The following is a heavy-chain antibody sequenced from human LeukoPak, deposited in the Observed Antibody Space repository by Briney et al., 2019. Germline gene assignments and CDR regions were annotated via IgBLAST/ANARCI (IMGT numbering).Heavy chain of an antibody. CDR1: GHSLINSYY. V-gene: IGHV4-38-2*02. CDR3: ARADDSSGFSSFQH. CDR2: IYHSGST. J-gene: IGHJ1*01. D-gene: IGHD3-22*01. Sequence: PSETLSLTCIVSGHSLINSYYWGWIRQPPGKGLEWIGSIYHSGSTYYNPSLKSRVTISVDTSKNQFSLKLNSVTAADTAVYYCARADDSSGFSSFQHWGQGTLVTVSS.